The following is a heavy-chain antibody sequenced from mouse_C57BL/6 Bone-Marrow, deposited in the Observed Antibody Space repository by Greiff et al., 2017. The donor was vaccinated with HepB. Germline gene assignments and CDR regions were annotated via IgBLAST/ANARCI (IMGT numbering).Heavy chain of an antibody. J-gene: IGHJ3*01. V-gene: IGHV5-4*03. CDR3: ASVYYAWFAY. CDR2: ISDGGSYT. CDR1: GFTFSSYA. D-gene: IGHD1-1*01. Sequence: DVKLVESGGGLVKPGGSLKLSCAASGFTFSSYAMSWVRQTPEKRLEWVATISDGGSYTYYPDNVKGRVTISRDNAKNNLYLQMSHLKSEDTAMYYCASVYYAWFAYWGQGTLVTVSA.